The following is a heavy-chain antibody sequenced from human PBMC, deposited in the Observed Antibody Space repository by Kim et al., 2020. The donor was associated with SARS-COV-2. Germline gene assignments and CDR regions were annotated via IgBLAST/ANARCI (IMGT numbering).Heavy chain of an antibody. CDR2: GSSI. Sequence: GSSITYADSVNRRFTISKDNTKNSLSLQMNSLTPEDTAVYYCVREPSNWGQGTLVTVSS. V-gene: IGHV3-11*01. CDR3: VREPSN. J-gene: IGHJ4*02.